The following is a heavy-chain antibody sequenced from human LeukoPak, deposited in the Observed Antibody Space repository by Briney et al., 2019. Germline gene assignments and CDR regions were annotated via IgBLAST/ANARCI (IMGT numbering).Heavy chain of an antibody. Sequence: GGSLRLSCAASGFTFSSYGMHWVRQAPGKGLEWVAFIRYDGSDKYYADSVKGRLTISRDNSKNTLYLQMNSPRAEDTAVYYCAKGFPEGYYNGNDGFDIWGQGTMVTVSS. V-gene: IGHV3-30*02. CDR1: GFTFSSYG. CDR2: IRYDGSDK. J-gene: IGHJ3*02. CDR3: AKGFPEGYYNGNDGFDI. D-gene: IGHD5-24*01.